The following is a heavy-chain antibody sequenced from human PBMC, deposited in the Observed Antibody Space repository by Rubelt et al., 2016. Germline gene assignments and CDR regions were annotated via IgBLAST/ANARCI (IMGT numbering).Heavy chain of an antibody. J-gene: IGHJ4*02. V-gene: IGHV1-69*02. D-gene: IGHD3-10*01. CDR2: IIPILGIA. Sequence: SWVRQAPGQGLEWMGRIIPILGIANYAQKFQGRVTITADKSTSTAYMELSSLRSEDTAMYYCARLAEYYYGSGSYYLGSFDYWGQGTLVTVSS. CDR3: ARLAEYYYGSGSYYLGSFDY.